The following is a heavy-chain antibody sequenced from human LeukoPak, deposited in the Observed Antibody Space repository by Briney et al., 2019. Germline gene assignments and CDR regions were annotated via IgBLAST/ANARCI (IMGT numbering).Heavy chain of an antibody. CDR3: ARGGVYCSSTSCSKYYFDY. D-gene: IGHD2-2*01. J-gene: IGHJ4*02. Sequence: SVKVSCKASGYTFTSYDINWVRQATGQGLEWMGWMNPNSGNTGYAQKFQGRVTVTRNTSISTAYMELSSLRSEDTAVYYCARGGVYCSSTSCSKYYFDYWGQGTLVTVSS. CDR2: MNPNSGNT. V-gene: IGHV1-8*01. CDR1: GYTFTSYD.